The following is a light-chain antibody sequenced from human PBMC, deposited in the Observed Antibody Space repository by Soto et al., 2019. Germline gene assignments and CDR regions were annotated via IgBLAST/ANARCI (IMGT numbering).Light chain of an antibody. CDR1: SSDIGGNDY. CDR3: VSFTTSRSYV. J-gene: IGLJ1*01. Sequence: QSALTQPASVSYSPGQSITISCTGTSSDIGGNDYVSWYRQYPGEAPKLIIYDVANRPSGVSNRFSGSKSGNTASLIISGLQAEDEADYYCVSFTTSRSYVFGTGTKVTVL. CDR2: DVA. V-gene: IGLV2-14*03.